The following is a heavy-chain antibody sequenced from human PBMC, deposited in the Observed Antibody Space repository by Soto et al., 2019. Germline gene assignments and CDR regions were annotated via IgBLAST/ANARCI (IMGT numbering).Heavy chain of an antibody. CDR3: ASPGPYSGSYYFDY. D-gene: IGHD6-6*01. CDR2: IIPIFGTA. J-gene: IGHJ4*02. CDR1: GGTFRSYA. V-gene: IGHV1-69*13. Sequence: GASVKVSCEASGGTFRSYAISWVRQAPGQGLEWMGGIIPIFGTANYAQKFQGRVTITADESTSTAYMELSSLRSEDTAVYYCASPGPYSGSYYFDYWGQGTLVTVSS.